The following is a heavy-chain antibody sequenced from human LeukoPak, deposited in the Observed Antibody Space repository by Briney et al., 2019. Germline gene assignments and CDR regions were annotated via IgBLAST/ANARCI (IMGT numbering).Heavy chain of an antibody. V-gene: IGHV3-15*07. CDR3: ATDFYDST. J-gene: IGHJ5*02. D-gene: IGHD3-22*01. CDR2: IRSNSDGGTI. Sequence: GRSLRLSCAASGFTFSSYNMNWVRQAPGKGLEWVGRIRSNSDGGTIDYAAPVKGRFTLSGDDSKATLYLQMNSLQTEDTAVYYCATDFYDSTWGQGTLVTVSS. CDR1: GFTFSSYN.